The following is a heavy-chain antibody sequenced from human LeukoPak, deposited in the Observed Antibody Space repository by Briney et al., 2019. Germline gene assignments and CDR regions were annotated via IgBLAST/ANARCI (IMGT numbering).Heavy chain of an antibody. Sequence: GASVKVSCKASGGTFSSYAISWVRQAPGQGLEWMGWISAYNGNTNYAQKLQGRVTMTTDTSTSTAYMELRSLRSDDTAVYYCARDLTGRIVVVPAAKDDYWGQGTLVTVSS. J-gene: IGHJ4*02. V-gene: IGHV1-18*01. D-gene: IGHD2-2*01. CDR2: ISAYNGNT. CDR1: GGTFSSYA. CDR3: ARDLTGRIVVVPAAKDDY.